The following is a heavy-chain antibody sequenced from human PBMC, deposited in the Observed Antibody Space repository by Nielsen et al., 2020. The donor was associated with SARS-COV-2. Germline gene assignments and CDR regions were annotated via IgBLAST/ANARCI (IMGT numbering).Heavy chain of an antibody. Sequence: GESLKISCAASGFTFSSCGMHWVRQAPGKGLEWVAVISYDGSNKYYADSVKGRFTISRDNSKNTLYLQMNSLRAEDTAVYYCARDGATVTTDPFDYWGQGTLVTVSS. CDR3: ARDGATVTTDPFDY. CDR2: ISYDGSNK. D-gene: IGHD4-17*01. CDR1: GFTFSSCG. V-gene: IGHV3-30*03. J-gene: IGHJ4*02.